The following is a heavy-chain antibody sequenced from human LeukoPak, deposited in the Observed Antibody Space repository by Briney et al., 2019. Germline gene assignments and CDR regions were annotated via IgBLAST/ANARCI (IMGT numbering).Heavy chain of an antibody. J-gene: IGHJ4*02. Sequence: SETLSLTCVVYGGSLSNYYWSWIRQPPGKGLEWIGEINHSGSTNYNPSLKGRVTISVDTSKNQFSLKLSSVTAADTAVYYCARGAYYDSSGYPVIVFDYWGQGTLVTVSS. V-gene: IGHV4-34*01. D-gene: IGHD3-22*01. CDR2: INHSGST. CDR3: ARGAYYDSSGYPVIVFDY. CDR1: GGSLSNYY.